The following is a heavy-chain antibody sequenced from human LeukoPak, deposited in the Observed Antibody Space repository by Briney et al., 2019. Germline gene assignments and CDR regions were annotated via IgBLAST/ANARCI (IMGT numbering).Heavy chain of an antibody. D-gene: IGHD3-22*01. CDR1: GCSLSTRGVG. Sequence: KVSAPTLVKPTQTLTLTCTLSGCSLSTRGVGVGWIRQLPGKALEWLALIYWDDVKRFSPSLKSRLTITKDTSKNQVVLTMTNMDPVDTGTYYCVHSDRYYYDTSGYYEIRFDSWGQGTLDTVSS. CDR3: VHSDRYYYDTSGYYEIRFDS. V-gene: IGHV2-5*02. J-gene: IGHJ5*01. CDR2: IYWDDVK.